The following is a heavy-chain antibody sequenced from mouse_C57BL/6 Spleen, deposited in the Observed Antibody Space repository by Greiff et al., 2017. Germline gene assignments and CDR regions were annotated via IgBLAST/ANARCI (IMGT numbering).Heavy chain of an antibody. Sequence: VQLQQSGPELVKPGASVKISCKASGYAFSSSWMNWVKQRPGKGLEWIGRIYPGDGDTNYNGKFKGKATLTADKSSSTAYMQLTSQTSEDSAVYFCAQAAKAPFAYWGQGTLVTVSA. V-gene: IGHV1-82*01. D-gene: IGHD6-1*01. J-gene: IGHJ3*01. CDR2: IYPGDGDT. CDR3: AQAAKAPFAY. CDR1: GYAFSSSW.